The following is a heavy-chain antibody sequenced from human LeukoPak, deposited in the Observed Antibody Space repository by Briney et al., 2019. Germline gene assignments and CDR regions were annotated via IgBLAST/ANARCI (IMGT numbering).Heavy chain of an antibody. D-gene: IGHD6-19*01. CDR1: GFTFSSYW. V-gene: IGHV3-7*05. CDR2: IKQDGSEK. Sequence: GGSLRLSCAASGFTFSSYWMSWVRPAPGKGLEWVANIKQDGSEKYYVDSVKGRFTISRDNAKNSLYLQMNSLRAEDTAVYYCAGGWYRYYFDYWGQGTLVTVSS. J-gene: IGHJ4*02. CDR3: AGGWYRYYFDY.